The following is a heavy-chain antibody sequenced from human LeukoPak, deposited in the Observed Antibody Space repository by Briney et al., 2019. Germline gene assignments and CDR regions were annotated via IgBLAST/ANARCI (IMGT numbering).Heavy chain of an antibody. V-gene: IGHV3-21*01. Sequence: GSLRLSCAASGFTFSAYSLNWVRQAPGKGLEWVSSISSNSNYIYYADSVKGRFTISRDNAKSSLYLQMNSLRAEDTAVYYCARETNNMVGAARWYWGQGTLVTVSS. CDR1: GFTFSAYS. J-gene: IGHJ4*02. CDR3: ARETNNMVGAARWY. D-gene: IGHD2-15*01. CDR2: ISSNSNYI.